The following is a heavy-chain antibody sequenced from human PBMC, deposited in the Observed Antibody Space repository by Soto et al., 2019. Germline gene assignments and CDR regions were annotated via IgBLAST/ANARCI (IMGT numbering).Heavy chain of an antibody. CDR1: GYSFTGYW. CDR3: ARQEGAAMVRGATRDY. V-gene: IGHV5-51*01. Sequence: PGESLKISCKGSGYSFTGYWIGWVRQMPGKGLEWMGIIYPGDSDTRYSPSFQGQVTISADKSISTAYLQWSSLKASDTAMYYCARQEGAAMVRGATRDYWGQGTLVTVSS. D-gene: IGHD3-10*01. CDR2: IYPGDSDT. J-gene: IGHJ4*02.